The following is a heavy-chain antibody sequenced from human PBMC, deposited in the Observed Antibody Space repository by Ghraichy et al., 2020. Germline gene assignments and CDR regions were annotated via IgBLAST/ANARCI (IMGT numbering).Heavy chain of an antibody. CDR2: IFDTEST. Sequence: SETLSLTCDVSGGSISTNNWWSWVRQPPGKGLEWIGEIFDTESTNYNPSLKSRVTVSIDKSRNQFSLRLTSVTAADTAVYYCARNAPGGYRFDFWGRGTLVTVSS. V-gene: IGHV4-4*02. J-gene: IGHJ4*02. CDR3: ARNAPGGYRFDF. CDR1: GGSISTNNW. D-gene: IGHD2-15*01.